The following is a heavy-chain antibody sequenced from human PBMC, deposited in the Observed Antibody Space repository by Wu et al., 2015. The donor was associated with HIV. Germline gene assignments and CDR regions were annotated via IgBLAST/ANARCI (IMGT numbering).Heavy chain of an antibody. D-gene: IGHD4-23*01. V-gene: IGHV1-2*02. CDR1: GYTFTAHY. CDR2: IRPDSGAT. J-gene: IGHJ1*01. CDR3: ARRASDGNGAEYFQH. Sequence: QVQLEQSGAELAKPGASVRVSCQASGYTFTAHYIHWVRQAPGQGLEWMGWIRPDSGATHYAEKFEDRVTMTRDASIDTAYIQLNRLRSDDTAVYYCARRASDGNGAEYFQHWGQGTLVTVSS.